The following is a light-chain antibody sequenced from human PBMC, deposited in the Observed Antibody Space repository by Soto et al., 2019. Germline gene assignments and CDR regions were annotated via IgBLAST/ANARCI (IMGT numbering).Light chain of an antibody. J-gene: IGLJ1*01. CDR1: SSNIGSYP. Sequence: QSVLTQSPSASGTPGQRVTISCYGSSSNIGSYPVYWYQQLPGTAPKLLINCDDQRPSGIPDRFSASKSGTSASLAISGLRSEDEDDYYGASWDASLSGDVVGAGTKVTVL. V-gene: IGLV1-47*02. CDR3: ASWDASLSGDV. CDR2: CDD.